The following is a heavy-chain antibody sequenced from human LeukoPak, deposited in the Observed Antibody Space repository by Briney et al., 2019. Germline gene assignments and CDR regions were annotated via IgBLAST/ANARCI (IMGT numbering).Heavy chain of an antibody. D-gene: IGHD3-16*01. CDR3: VRQGGDP. CDR2: ITTGDGNT. CDR1: GYTFTSYA. Sequence: ASVKVSCKASGYTFTSYAMHWVRQAPGQGLEWLEWITTGDGNTKYSQNFQGRVTITRDTSASTAYMELSSLRSEDTAVYYCVRQGGDPWGQGTLVTVSS. J-gene: IGHJ5*02. V-gene: IGHV1-3*04.